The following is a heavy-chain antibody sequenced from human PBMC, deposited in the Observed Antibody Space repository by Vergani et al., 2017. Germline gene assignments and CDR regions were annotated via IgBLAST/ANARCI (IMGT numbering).Heavy chain of an antibody. Sequence: QVHLLQSGAEVRKPGASVKVSCRASGYTFTSYGITWVRQAPGHGLEWMGWISVYNGNTNYAQKFQGRVTMTTDRSTNTAYMELKSLRSDDTAVYYCARDSLLGATGYWGQGTLVTVSS. D-gene: IGHD1-26*01. V-gene: IGHV1-18*01. J-gene: IGHJ4*02. CDR1: GYTFTSYG. CDR3: ARDSLLGATGY. CDR2: ISVYNGNT.